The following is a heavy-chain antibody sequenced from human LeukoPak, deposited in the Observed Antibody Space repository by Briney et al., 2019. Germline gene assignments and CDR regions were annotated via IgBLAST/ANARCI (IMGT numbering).Heavy chain of an antibody. V-gene: IGHV4-34*01. CDR3: ARGYCSGGSCYNFYYYYYYMDV. D-gene: IGHD2-15*01. CDR1: GGSFSGYY. J-gene: IGHJ6*03. Sequence: PSETLSLTCAVYGGSFSGYYWSWIRQPPGKGREWIGEINHSGSTNYNPSLKSRVTISVDTSKNQFSLKLSSVTAADTAVYYCARGYCSGGSCYNFYYYYYYMDVWGKGTTVTVSS. CDR2: INHSGST.